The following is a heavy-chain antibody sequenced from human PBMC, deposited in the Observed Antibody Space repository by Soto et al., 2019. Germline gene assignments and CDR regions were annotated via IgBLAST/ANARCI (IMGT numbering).Heavy chain of an antibody. D-gene: IGHD1-26*01. Sequence: SETLSLTCPVADGSMISYYWNWFRKPPGRGLEWIGFIYYAGSTKYNPSLNSRVTISVDTSKNQFSLTVTSVTAADTAVYYCARDDSGFSGSHYIDYFNYWGQGALVTVSS. J-gene: IGHJ4*02. CDR3: ARDDSGFSGSHYIDYFNY. CDR1: DGSMISYY. CDR2: IYYAGST. V-gene: IGHV4-59*12.